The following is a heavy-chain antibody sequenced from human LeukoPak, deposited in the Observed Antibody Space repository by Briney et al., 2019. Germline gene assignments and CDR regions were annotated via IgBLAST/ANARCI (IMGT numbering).Heavy chain of an antibody. V-gene: IGHV3-23*01. CDR1: GFTFSSYS. CDR3: AKGPELHPIFGVVIEWEILDY. CDR2: ISGSGGST. Sequence: GGSLRLSCAASGFTFSSYSMNWVRQAPGKGLEWVSAISGSGGSTYYADSVKGRFTISRDNSKNTLYLQMNSLRAEDTAVYYCAKGPELHPIFGVVIEWEILDYWGQGTLVTVSS. J-gene: IGHJ4*02. D-gene: IGHD3-3*01.